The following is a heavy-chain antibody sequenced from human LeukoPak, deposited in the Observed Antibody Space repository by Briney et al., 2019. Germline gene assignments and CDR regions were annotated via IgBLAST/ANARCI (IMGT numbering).Heavy chain of an antibody. D-gene: IGHD3-10*01. V-gene: IGHV3-9*01. CDR1: GFTFDDYA. CDR2: ISWNSGSI. Sequence: PGGSLRLSCAASGFTFDDYAMHWVRQAPGKGLEWVSGISWNSGSIGYADSVKGRFTISRDNAKNSLYLQMNSLRAEDTALYYCAKDHKKYYYGSGSPTNFPYWGQGTLVTVSS. CDR3: AKDHKKYYYGSGSPTNFPY. J-gene: IGHJ4*02.